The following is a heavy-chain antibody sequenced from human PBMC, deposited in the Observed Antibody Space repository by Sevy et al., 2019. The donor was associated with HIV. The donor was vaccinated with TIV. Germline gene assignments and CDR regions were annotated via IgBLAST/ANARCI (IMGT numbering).Heavy chain of an antibody. Sequence: GGSLRLSCAASGFTFSSYAMSWVRQAPGKGLEWVSAISGSGGSTYYADSVKGWFTISRDNSKNTLYLQMNSLRAEDTAVYYYATSPTHFTILDYWGQGPLVTVSS. J-gene: IGHJ4*02. D-gene: IGHD3-9*01. V-gene: IGHV3-23*01. CDR3: ATSPTHFTILDY. CDR1: GFTFSSYA. CDR2: ISGSGGST.